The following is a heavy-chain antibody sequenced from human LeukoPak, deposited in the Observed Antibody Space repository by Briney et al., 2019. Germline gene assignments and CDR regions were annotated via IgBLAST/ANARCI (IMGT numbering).Heavy chain of an antibody. V-gene: IGHV3-30*01. J-gene: IGHJ4*02. CDR1: GFTFSSYA. CDR3: ARDPGD. CDR2: ISYDGSNK. Sequence: GGSLRLSCAASGFTFSSYAMHWVRQAPGKGLEWVAVISYDGSNKYYADSVKGRFTIPRDNSKNTLYLQMNSLRAEDTAVYYCARDPGDWGQGTLVTVSS.